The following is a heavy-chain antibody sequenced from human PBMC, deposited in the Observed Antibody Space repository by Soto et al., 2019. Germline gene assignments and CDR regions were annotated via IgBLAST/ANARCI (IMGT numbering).Heavy chain of an antibody. CDR3: ARSLCDLLTGSVYNWFDP. V-gene: IGHV1-3*05. CDR2: INAGNGNT. CDR1: GYTFTSYA. D-gene: IGHD3-9*01. J-gene: IGHJ5*02. Sequence: QVQLVQSGAEEKKPGASVKVSCKASGYTFTSYAMHWVRQAPGQRLEWMGWINAGNGNTKYSQKFQGRVTITRDTSASKAYMELSRRSSEDTAVYYCARSLCDLLTGSVYNWFDPWGQGTLLTVSS.